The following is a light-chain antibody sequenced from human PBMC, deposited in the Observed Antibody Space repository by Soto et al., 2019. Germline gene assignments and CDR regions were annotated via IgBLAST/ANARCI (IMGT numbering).Light chain of an antibody. V-gene: IGKV1-5*03. CDR3: QQYNSYPLT. CDR2: EAS. CDR1: QSITSR. J-gene: IGKJ4*01. Sequence: DILLTQSPSTLSASVGDRATISCRASQSITSRLAWYQQRPGKAPQLLIYEASYLATGVPGRFSGSGSGTDFTLTISSLQPDDFATYYCQQYNSYPLTFGGGTKVEIK.